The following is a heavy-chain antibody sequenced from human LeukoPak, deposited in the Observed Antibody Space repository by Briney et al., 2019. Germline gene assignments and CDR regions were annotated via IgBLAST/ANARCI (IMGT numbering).Heavy chain of an antibody. CDR2: VYPGDSDT. D-gene: IGHD3-22*01. V-gene: IGHV5-51*01. CDR1: GYSFTSYW. Sequence: GESLKISCKASGYSFTSYWIGWVRQTPGKGLEWVGIVYPGDSDTRYSPSFQGQVTISADKSISTAYLQWSSLEASDTAMYYCARHLDDSSGYYYRTMYYFDYWGQGTLVTVSS. CDR3: ARHLDDSSGYYYRTMYYFDY. J-gene: IGHJ4*02.